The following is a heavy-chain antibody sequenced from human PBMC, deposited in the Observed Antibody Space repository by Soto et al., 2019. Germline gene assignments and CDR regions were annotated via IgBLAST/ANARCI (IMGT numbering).Heavy chain of an antibody. CDR2: IYYSGST. Sequence: SETLSLTCTVSGGSISSSSYYWGWIRQPPGKGLEWIGSIYYSGSTYYNPSLKSRVTISVDTSKNQFSLKLSSVTAADTAVYYCARLLLELSSWFDPWGHGTLVTVSS. CDR1: GGSISSSSYY. D-gene: IGHD1-1*01. J-gene: IGHJ5*02. V-gene: IGHV4-39*01. CDR3: ARLLLELSSWFDP.